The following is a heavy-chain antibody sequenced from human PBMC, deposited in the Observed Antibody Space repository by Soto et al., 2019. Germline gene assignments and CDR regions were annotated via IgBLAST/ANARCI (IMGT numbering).Heavy chain of an antibody. CDR1: GGSISSGGYS. V-gene: IGHV4-30-2*01. Sequence: SETLSLTCAVSGGSISSGGYSWSWIRQPPGKGLEWIGYIYHSGSTYYNPSLKSRVTILVDRSKNQFSLKLSSVTAADTAVYYCARGEVVALGFWGQGTLVTVSS. J-gene: IGHJ4*02. CDR3: ARGEVVALGF. CDR2: IYHSGST. D-gene: IGHD2-15*01.